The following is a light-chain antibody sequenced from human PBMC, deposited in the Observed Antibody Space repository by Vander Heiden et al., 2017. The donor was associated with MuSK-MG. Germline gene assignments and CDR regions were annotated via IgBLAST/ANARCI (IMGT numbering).Light chain of an antibody. CDR2: RKK. V-gene: IGLV1-44*01. CDR1: SSNIGSNT. Sequence: QSVLTQPPSASGTPGQRVTISCSGSSSNIGSNTVNWYQQLPGTPPKLRIYRKKQRPSGVPDRFSGSKSGTSASLAISGLQSEDEADYYCAAWDDSLNGLNVVFGGGTKLTVL. CDR3: AAWDDSLNGLNVV. J-gene: IGLJ2*01.